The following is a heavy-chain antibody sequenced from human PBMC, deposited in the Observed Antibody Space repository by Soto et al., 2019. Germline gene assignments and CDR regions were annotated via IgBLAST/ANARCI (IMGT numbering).Heavy chain of an antibody. D-gene: IGHD5-12*01. Sequence: QVHLVQSGVEVKTPGASVKVSCQASGYTFFTYDISWVRQAPGQGLEWLGWISTYSGDTKYAQKFQGRVTMTTDPSTTTAYLELRSLRSDDTAVYYCARHHGPTTSENWFDPWCQGTLVTVSS. J-gene: IGHJ5*02. CDR3: ARHHGPTTSENWFDP. V-gene: IGHV1-18*01. CDR2: ISTYSGDT. CDR1: GYTFFTYD.